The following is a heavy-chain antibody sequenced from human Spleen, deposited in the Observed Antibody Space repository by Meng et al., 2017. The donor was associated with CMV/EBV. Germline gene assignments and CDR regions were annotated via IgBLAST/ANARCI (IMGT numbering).Heavy chain of an antibody. V-gene: IGHV1-2*02. D-gene: IGHD3-10*01. CDR3: ARVVARMVRGVTPPWFDP. CDR1: GYTFTGYY. J-gene: IGHJ5*02. Sequence: QVQPVQSGAKVKKPGASVKVSCKASGYTFTGYYMHWVRQAPGQGLEWMGWINPNSGGTNYAQKFQGRVTMTRDTSISTAYMELSRLRSDDTAVYYCARVVARMVRGVTPPWFDPWGQGTLVTVSS. CDR2: INPNSGGT.